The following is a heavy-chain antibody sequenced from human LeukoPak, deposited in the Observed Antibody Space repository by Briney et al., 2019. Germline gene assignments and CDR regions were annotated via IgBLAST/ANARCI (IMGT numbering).Heavy chain of an antibody. V-gene: IGHV3-9*01. J-gene: IGHJ6*03. CDR2: ISWNSGSI. Sequence: PGGSLRLPCAASGFTFDDYAMHWVRQAPGKGLEWVSGISWNSGSIGYADSVKGRFTISRDNAKNSLYLQMNSLRAEDTALYYCAKAATYGSVYYYYYYYMDVWGKGTTVTVSS. CDR1: GFTFDDYA. CDR3: AKAATYGSVYYYYYYYMDV. D-gene: IGHD3-10*01.